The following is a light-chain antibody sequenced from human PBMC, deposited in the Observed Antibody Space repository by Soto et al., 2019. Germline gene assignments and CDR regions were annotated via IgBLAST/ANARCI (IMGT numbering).Light chain of an antibody. J-gene: IGKJ2*01. CDR3: QQRSNWPPYT. CDR2: DAS. Sequence: ELVLTQSPATLSLSPGERATLSCRASQSVSSYLAWYQQKPGQAPRLLIYDASNRATGIPARFSGSGSVTDFTPAISSLEPEDFPVYYCQQRSNWPPYTFGQGTKLEIK. CDR1: QSVSSY. V-gene: IGKV3-11*01.